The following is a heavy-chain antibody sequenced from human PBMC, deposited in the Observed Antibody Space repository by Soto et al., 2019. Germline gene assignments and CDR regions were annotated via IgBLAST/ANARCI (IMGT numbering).Heavy chain of an antibody. CDR3: ATESLRFLEWLPQPFDY. J-gene: IGHJ4*02. CDR2: FDPEDGET. Sequence: ASVKXSCKVSGYTLTELSMHWVRQAPGKGLEWMGGFDPEDGETIYAQKFQGRVTMTEDTSTDTAYMELSSLRSEDTAVYYCATESLRFLEWLPQPFDYWGQGTLVTVSS. CDR1: GYTLTELS. V-gene: IGHV1-24*01. D-gene: IGHD3-3*01.